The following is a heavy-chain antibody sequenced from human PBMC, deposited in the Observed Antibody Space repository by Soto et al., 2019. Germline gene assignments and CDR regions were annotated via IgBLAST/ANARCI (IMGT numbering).Heavy chain of an antibody. Sequence: AGPTLMNPTPPLTLTCTFSGFSLSTSGMRVSWIRQPPGKALEWLARIDWDDDKFYSTSLKTRLTISKDTSKNQVVLTMTNMDPVDTATYYCAYSSSWYNVFDPWGQGTLVTVS. J-gene: IGHJ5*02. V-gene: IGHV2-70*04. CDR2: IDWDDDK. CDR3: AYSSSWYNVFDP. D-gene: IGHD6-13*01. CDR1: GFSLSTSGMR.